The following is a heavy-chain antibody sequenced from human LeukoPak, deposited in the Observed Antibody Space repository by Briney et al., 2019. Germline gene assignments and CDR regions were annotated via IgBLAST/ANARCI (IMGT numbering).Heavy chain of an antibody. CDR1: GFTFDDYA. CDR2: ISWNSGYI. CDR3: ARDQYDTWSRRGNFDS. D-gene: IGHD3-3*01. J-gene: IGHJ4*02. V-gene: IGHV3-9*01. Sequence: GGSLRLSCAASGFTFDDYAMHWVRQAPGKGLEWVSGISWNSGYIGYADSVKGRFTISRDNAKNSLYLQMNSLRAEDTAVFYCARDQYDTWSRRGNFDSWGQGTLVIVSS.